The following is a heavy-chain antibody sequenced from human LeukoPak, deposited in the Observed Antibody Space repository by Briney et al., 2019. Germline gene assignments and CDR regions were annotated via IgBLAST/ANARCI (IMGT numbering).Heavy chain of an antibody. Sequence: SETLSLTCTVSGGSISSYYWSWIRQPPGKGLEWIGYIYYSGSTNYNPSLKSRVTISVDTSKNQFSLKLSSVTAADTAVYYCARESRFFLGAYYYYMDVWGKGTTVTVSS. CDR3: ARESRFFLGAYYYYMDV. V-gene: IGHV4-59*01. CDR2: IYYSGST. J-gene: IGHJ6*03. D-gene: IGHD3-3*01. CDR1: GGSISSYY.